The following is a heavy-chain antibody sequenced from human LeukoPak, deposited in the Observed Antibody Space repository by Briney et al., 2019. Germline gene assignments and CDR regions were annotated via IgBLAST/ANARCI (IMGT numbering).Heavy chain of an antibody. V-gene: IGHV1-69*04. Sequence: SVKVSCKASGGTFSSYAISWVRQAPGQGLEWMGRIIPILGIANYAQKFQGRVTITADKSTSTAYMELRSLRSDGTAVYYCARDHEWLLSHWGQGPLVTVSS. CDR1: GGTFSSYA. J-gene: IGHJ4*02. CDR3: ARDHEWLLSH. D-gene: IGHD3-3*01. CDR2: IIPILGIA.